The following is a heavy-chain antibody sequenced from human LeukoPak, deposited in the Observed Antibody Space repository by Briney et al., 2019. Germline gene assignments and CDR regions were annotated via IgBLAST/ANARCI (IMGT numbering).Heavy chain of an antibody. CDR2: ISGSGGTT. CDR1: GFTFSSYG. J-gene: IGHJ3*02. D-gene: IGHD2-15*01. Sequence: PGGSLRLSCAASGFTFSSYGMTWVRQAPGKGLEWVSSISGSGGTTYFADSVKGRFTISRDNSNNTVYLQMNSLSAEDAALYYCAKMRGYCSGGSCPGRNAFDIWGQGTMVTVSS. CDR3: AKMRGYCSGGSCPGRNAFDI. V-gene: IGHV3-23*01.